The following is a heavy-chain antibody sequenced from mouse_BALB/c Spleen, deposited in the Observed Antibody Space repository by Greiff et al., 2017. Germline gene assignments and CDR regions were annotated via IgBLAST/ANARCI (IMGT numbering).Heavy chain of an antibody. CDR2: ISSGGSYT. J-gene: IGHJ4*01. CDR1: GFTFSSYA. D-gene: IGHD1-1*01. V-gene: IGHV5-9-4*01. CDR3: ARVTTVVAKTYYAMDY. Sequence: EVKVVESGGGLVKPGGSLKLSCAASGFTFSSYAMSWVRQSPEKRLEWVAEISSGGSYTYYPDTVTGRCTISRDNAKNTLYLEMSSLRSEDTAMYYCARVTTVVAKTYYAMDYWGQGTSVTVSS.